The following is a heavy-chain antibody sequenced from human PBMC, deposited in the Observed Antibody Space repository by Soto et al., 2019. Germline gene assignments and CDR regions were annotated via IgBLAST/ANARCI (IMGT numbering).Heavy chain of an antibody. V-gene: IGHV4-38-2*02. D-gene: IGHD2-2*01. CDR3: ARDNLVVVPDATCFDY. J-gene: IGHJ4*02. Sequence: SETLSLTCAVSGHSISSGYFWGWIRQPPGKGLEWIGSIYHSGSTHYNPSLKSRVTMSVDTSKNQLSLKLSSVTAADTAVYYCARDNLVVVPDATCFDYWGQGTLVPVSS. CDR1: GHSISSGYF. CDR2: IYHSGST.